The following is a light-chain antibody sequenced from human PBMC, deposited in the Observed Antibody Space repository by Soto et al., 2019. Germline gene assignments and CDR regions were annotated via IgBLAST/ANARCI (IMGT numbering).Light chain of an antibody. V-gene: IGKV3-20*01. Sequence: EIVLTQSPGTLSLSAWERASLSCRASQSVSSGHLAWYQQKPGQAPRLLIYGASSRATGIPDRFSGSGSGTDVTLTISRLEPEDYAVYYCQQYGQSLWTFGQGTKVDIK. CDR2: GAS. CDR1: QSVSSGH. J-gene: IGKJ1*01. CDR3: QQYGQSLWT.